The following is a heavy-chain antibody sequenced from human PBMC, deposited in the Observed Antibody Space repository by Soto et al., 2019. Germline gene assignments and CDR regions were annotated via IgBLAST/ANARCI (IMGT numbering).Heavy chain of an antibody. D-gene: IGHD7-27*01. Sequence: EIQLVESGGGLAKPGGSLRLSCTASGFTFSDYNINWVRQAPGKGLEWVSSISSASSFIYYADSLKGRFTISRDNAKNSAYLQIDSLSAEDTALYYCARGSISWGPGAFDIWGQGTMVTVSS. CDR3: ARGSISWGPGAFDI. CDR2: ISSASSFI. V-gene: IGHV3-21*02. J-gene: IGHJ3*02. CDR1: GFTFSDYN.